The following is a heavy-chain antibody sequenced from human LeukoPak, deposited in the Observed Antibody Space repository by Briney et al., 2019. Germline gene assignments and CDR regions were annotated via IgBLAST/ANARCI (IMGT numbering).Heavy chain of an antibody. V-gene: IGHV1-18*01. CDR2: ISAYNGNT. CDR1: GYTFTSYG. D-gene: IGHD2-15*01. Sequence: ASVKVSCKASGYTFTSYGISWVRQAPGQGLEWMGWISAYNGNTNYAQKLQGRVTMTTDTSTSTAYMELRSLRSDDTAGYYCARDLVVAATPNWFDPWGQGTLVTVSS. J-gene: IGHJ5*02. CDR3: ARDLVVAATPNWFDP.